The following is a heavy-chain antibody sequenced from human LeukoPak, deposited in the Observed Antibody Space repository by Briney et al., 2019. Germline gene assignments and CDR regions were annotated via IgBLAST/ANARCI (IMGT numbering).Heavy chain of an antibody. CDR3: ARMAYSGSYYFDY. D-gene: IGHD1-26*01. CDR2: IYHSGST. J-gene: IGHJ4*02. V-gene: IGHV4-38-2*01. Sequence: SETLSLTCAVSGYSISSGYYWGWIRQPPGKGLEWIGSIYHSGSTYYNPSLKSRVTISVDTSKNQFSLKLSSVTAADTAVYYCARMAYSGSYYFDYWGQGTLVTVVS. CDR1: GYSISSGYY.